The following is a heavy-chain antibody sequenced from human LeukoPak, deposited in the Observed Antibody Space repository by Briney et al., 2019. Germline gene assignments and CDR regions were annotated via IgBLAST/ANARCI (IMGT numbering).Heavy chain of an antibody. CDR2: IRNEGSNK. CDR3: AKNLKSSGLPIPPYFDY. J-gene: IGHJ4*02. D-gene: IGHD6-19*01. V-gene: IGHV3-30*02. CDR1: GFTFSSYG. Sequence: PGGSLRLSCAASGFTFSSYGMHWVRQAPGKGVEGVAFIRNEGSNKYYGDCVKGRFTITRENTKNTLYRQMNSLRAGERAVLYCAKNLKSSGLPIPPYFDYWGQGTLVTVSS.